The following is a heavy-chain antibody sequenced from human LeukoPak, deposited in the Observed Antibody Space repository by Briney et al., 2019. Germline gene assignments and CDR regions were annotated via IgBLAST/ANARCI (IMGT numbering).Heavy chain of an antibody. J-gene: IGHJ4*02. Sequence: ASVRVSCKASGYTFTGHYIFWVRHAPGQGLEWMGWINPNSGATNYAQKFQGRVTMTRDTSINTAYMELSSLILDDTAVYFCTREDWWGQGTPVTVSS. V-gene: IGHV1-2*02. CDR1: GYTFTGHY. CDR2: INPNSGAT. CDR3: TREDW. D-gene: IGHD3/OR15-3a*01.